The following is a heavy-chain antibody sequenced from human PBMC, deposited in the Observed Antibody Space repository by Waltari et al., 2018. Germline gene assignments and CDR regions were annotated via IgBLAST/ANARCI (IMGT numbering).Heavy chain of an antibody. J-gene: IGHJ4*02. CDR1: GESFNNYY. V-gene: IGHV4-34*01. Sequence: QVQLQQWGAGLLKPSETLSLTCGYYGESFNNYYWIWVRQPPGKGLEWIGETDHRGATNYNPSLASRVTISLDTSKSQFSLSLRSVIAADAAMYYCARHRRGSNGIDYWGQGTLVTVSS. CDR2: TDHRGAT. D-gene: IGHD7-27*01. CDR3: ARHRRGSNGIDY.